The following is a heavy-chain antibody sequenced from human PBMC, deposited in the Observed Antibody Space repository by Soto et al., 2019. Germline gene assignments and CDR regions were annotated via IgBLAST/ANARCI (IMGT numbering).Heavy chain of an antibody. CDR2: ISGSGGST. CDR3: AKDSPVGVPLLRDLHD. V-gene: IGHV3-23*01. D-gene: IGHD2-15*01. Sequence: GGSLRLSCAASVFTCSNYGMSWFRQAPGKGLEWVSVISGSGGSTYYADSVKGRFTLSRDNSKNTVYLQMNSLRAEDTAVYYCAKDSPVGVPLLRDLHDWGQGTLVTVSS. CDR1: VFTCSNYG. J-gene: IGHJ1*01.